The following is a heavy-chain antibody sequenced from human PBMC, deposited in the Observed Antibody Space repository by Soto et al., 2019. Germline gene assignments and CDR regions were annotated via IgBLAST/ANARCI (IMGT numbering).Heavy chain of an antibody. J-gene: IGHJ5*02. CDR3: ARELRDIVVVPAAEEALYNWFDP. Sequence: ASVKVSCKASGYTFTGYYMHWVRQAPGQGLEWMGWINPNSGGTNYAQKFQGWVTMTRDTSISTAYMELSRLRSDDTAVYYCARELRDIVVVPAAEEALYNWFDPWGQGTLVTVSS. V-gene: IGHV1-2*04. CDR1: GYTFTGYY. CDR2: INPNSGGT. D-gene: IGHD2-2*01.